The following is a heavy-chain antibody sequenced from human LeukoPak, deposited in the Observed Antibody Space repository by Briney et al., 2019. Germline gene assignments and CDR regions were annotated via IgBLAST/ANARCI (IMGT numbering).Heavy chain of an antibody. J-gene: IGHJ5*02. CDR2: IYHSGST. CDR1: GGSISSGGYY. CDR3: ARDLGVMGYCSSTSCYGGFDP. D-gene: IGHD2-2*01. V-gene: IGHV4-30-2*01. Sequence: SETLSLTCTVSGGSISSGGYYWSWIRQPPGKGLEWIGYIYHSGSTYYNPSLKSRVTISVDRSKNQFSLKLSSVTAADTAVYYCARDLGVMGYCSSTSCYGGFDPWGQGTLVTVSS.